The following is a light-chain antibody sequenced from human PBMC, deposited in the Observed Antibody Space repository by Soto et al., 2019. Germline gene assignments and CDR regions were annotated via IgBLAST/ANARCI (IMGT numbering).Light chain of an antibody. J-gene: IGLJ1*01. Sequence: QSVVTHPPSASRTPGQRVTISFSGSVSNIGINTVNWYQQLPGTAPKLLIYSNTQRPSGVPDRFSGSKSGTSASLAISGLQPEDEADYYCAAWDDSLNVLYVFATWTKVPVL. CDR1: VSNIGINT. CDR2: SNT. V-gene: IGLV1-44*01. CDR3: AAWDDSLNVLYV.